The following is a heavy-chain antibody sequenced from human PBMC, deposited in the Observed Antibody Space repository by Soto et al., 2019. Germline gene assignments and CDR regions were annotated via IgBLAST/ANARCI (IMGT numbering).Heavy chain of an antibody. D-gene: IGHD2-15*01. CDR2: ISYDGSNK. J-gene: IGHJ6*02. Sequence: GGSLRLSCAASGFTFSSYGMHWFRQAPGKGLEWVAVISYDGSNKYYADSVKGRFTISRDNSKNTLYLQMNSLRAEDTAVYYCAKDRGGNTPYYYYYGMDVWGQGTTVTVSS. V-gene: IGHV3-30*18. CDR1: GFTFSSYG. CDR3: AKDRGGNTPYYYYYGMDV.